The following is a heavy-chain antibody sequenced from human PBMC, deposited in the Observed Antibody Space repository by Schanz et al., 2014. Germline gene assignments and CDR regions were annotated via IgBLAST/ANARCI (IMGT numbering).Heavy chain of an antibody. CDR1: GGTFSTYP. CDR2: IIPIHGIV. V-gene: IGHV1-69*02. J-gene: IGHJ3*02. CDR3: ARGGDPEDVFDT. D-gene: IGHD2-21*01. Sequence: QVQLVQSGAEVKKPGSSMKVSCKASGGTFSTYPINWLRQAPGQGLEWMGRIIPIHGIVNYAQRFQDRVRITADKSTSSTYMKLSSLRSDDTAVCYCARGGDPEDVFDTWGQGTILTVSS.